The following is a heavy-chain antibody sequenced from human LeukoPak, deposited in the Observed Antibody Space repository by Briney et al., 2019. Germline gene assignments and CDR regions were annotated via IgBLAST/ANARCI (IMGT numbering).Heavy chain of an antibody. CDR1: IGSISGFY. J-gene: IGHJ4*02. V-gene: IGHV4-59*01. D-gene: IGHD6-19*01. CDR2: MYYTGTT. CDR3: ARLAVTGKNY. Sequence: SETLSLTCTVSIGSISGFYWTWIRQPPGKGLEWLGYMYYTGTTNYNPSLRSRVTISIDKSKNQFSLNVSSVTSADTAVYYCARLAVTGKNYWGQGTLVTVFS.